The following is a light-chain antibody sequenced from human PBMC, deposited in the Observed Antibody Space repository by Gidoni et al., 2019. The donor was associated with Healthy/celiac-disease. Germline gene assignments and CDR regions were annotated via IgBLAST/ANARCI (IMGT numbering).Light chain of an antibody. CDR3: QRYGSSPT. Sequence: ELVLPPSPRSLSLSPGERATISCRASQSVSSSYLAWYQQKPGHAPRLLIYGASSTATGIPDRFSGSGSGTDFTLTISRLEPEDFAVYYCQRYGSSPTFGQGTKVEIK. V-gene: IGKV3-20*01. CDR1: QSVSSSY. CDR2: GAS. J-gene: IGKJ1*01.